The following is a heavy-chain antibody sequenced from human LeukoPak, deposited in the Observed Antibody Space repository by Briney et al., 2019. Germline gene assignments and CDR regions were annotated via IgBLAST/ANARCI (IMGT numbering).Heavy chain of an antibody. J-gene: IGHJ5*02. CDR2: MNPNSGNT. CDR3: ARGRRTISNWFDP. Sequence: ASVRVSCKASGYTFTSCDINWVRQATGQELEWMGWMNPNSGNTGYAQKFQGRVTMTRNTSISTAYMELSSLRSEDTAVYYCARGRRTISNWFDPWGQGTLVPVSS. CDR1: GYTFTSCD. V-gene: IGHV1-8*01. D-gene: IGHD3-9*01.